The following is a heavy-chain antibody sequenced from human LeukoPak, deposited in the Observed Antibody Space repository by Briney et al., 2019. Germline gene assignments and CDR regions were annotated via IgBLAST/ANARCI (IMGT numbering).Heavy chain of an antibody. J-gene: IGHJ4*02. CDR1: GYTFTSYY. V-gene: IGHV1-46*01. D-gene: IGHD5-12*01. CDR3: ARATYSGYDYENRLGE. Sequence: ASVKVSCKASGYTFTSYYMHWVCQAPGQGLEWMGIINPSGGSTSYAQKFQGRVTMTRDTSTSTVYMELSSLRSEDTAVYYCARATYSGYDYENRLGEWGQGTLVTVSS. CDR2: INPSGGST.